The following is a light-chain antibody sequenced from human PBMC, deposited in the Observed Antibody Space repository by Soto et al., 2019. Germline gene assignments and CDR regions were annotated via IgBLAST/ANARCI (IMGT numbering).Light chain of an antibody. V-gene: IGLV2-23*01. CDR2: EGS. Sequence: QSALTQPASVSGSPGQSITISCTGTSSDVGSYNLVSWYQQHQGKAPKLMIYEGSKRSSGVSNRFSGSKSGNTASLTISGLQAEDEADYYCYSYAGSSTYVFGTGTKLTVL. CDR1: SSDVGSYNL. CDR3: YSYAGSSTYV. J-gene: IGLJ1*01.